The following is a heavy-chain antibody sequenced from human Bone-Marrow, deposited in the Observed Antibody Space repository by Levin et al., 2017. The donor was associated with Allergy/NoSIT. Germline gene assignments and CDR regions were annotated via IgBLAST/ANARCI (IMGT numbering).Heavy chain of an antibody. CDR3: ARNGFYDFWSGQERQYYFDY. J-gene: IGHJ4*02. CDR1: GGSISSNTW. CDR2: IFHSGST. Sequence: SETLSLTCAVSGGSISSNTWWSWLRQPPGKGLEWIGQIFHSGSTNHNPSLESRVTISVDKSKNHFSLKLSSVTAADTAVYYCARNGFYDFWSGQERQYYFDYWGQGTPVIVSS. D-gene: IGHD3-3*01. V-gene: IGHV4-4*02.